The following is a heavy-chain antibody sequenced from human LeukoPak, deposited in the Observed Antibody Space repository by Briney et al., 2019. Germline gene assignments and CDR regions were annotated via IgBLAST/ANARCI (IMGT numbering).Heavy chain of an antibody. D-gene: IGHD5-24*01. CDR1: GFTFSSYW. Sequence: GGSLRLSCVASGFTFSSYWMNWVRQAPGKGLEWVANIKQDGSEKNYVDFVKGRFTISRDNAKNSLDLQMNSLRAEDTAMYYCARARGDGYQWYFDLWGRGTLVTVSS. V-gene: IGHV3-7*01. CDR3: ARARGDGYQWYFDL. CDR2: IKQDGSEK. J-gene: IGHJ2*01.